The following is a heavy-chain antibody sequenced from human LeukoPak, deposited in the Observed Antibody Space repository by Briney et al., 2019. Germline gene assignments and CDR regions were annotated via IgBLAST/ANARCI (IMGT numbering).Heavy chain of an antibody. CDR1: GYTFTSYA. J-gene: IGHJ4*02. D-gene: IGHD4-17*01. V-gene: IGHV1-46*01. Sequence: ASVKVSCKASGYTFTSYAMHWVRLAPGQRLEWMGIINPSGGSTSYAQKFQGRVTMTRDTSTSTVYMELSSLRSEDTAVYYCARSDTVTTLDYWGQGTLVTVSS. CDR2: INPSGGST. CDR3: ARSDTVTTLDY.